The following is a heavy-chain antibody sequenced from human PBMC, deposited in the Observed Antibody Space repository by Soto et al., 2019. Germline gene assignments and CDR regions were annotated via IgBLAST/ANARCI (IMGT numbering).Heavy chain of an antibody. CDR2: IIPIFGTA. Sequence: SVKVSCKASGGTFSSYAISWVRQAPGQGLEWMGGIIPIFGTANYAQKFQGRVTITADESTSTAYMELSSLRSEDTAVYYCARAATVGATNGYYYYGMDVWGQGTTVAVSS. V-gene: IGHV1-69*13. CDR3: ARAATVGATNGYYYYGMDV. J-gene: IGHJ6*02. CDR1: GGTFSSYA. D-gene: IGHD1-26*01.